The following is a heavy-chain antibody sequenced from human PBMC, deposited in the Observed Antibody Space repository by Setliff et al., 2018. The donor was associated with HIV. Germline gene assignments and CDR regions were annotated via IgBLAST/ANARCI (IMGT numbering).Heavy chain of an antibody. Sequence: PSETLSLTCSVSGGSISNFYWSWIRQPPGKGLEWVGHIYSTGDTNYNPSLKSRVTLSADTSKNQLSLSLTSVTAADTAIYFCAREDNCYSDSIGYSFFDYWGQGTLVTVSS. D-gene: IGHD3-22*01. CDR2: IYSTGDT. CDR1: GGSISNFY. J-gene: IGHJ4*02. V-gene: IGHV4-4*07. CDR3: AREDNCYSDSIGYSFFDY.